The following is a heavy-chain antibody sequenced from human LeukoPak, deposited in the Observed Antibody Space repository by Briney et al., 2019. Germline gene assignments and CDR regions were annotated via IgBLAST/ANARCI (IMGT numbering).Heavy chain of an antibody. J-gene: IGHJ6*03. D-gene: IGHD4-17*01. CDR2: IRYDGSNK. V-gene: IGHV3-30*02. Sequence: GGSLRLSCAASGFTFSSYGMHWVRQAPGKGLEWVAFIRYDGSNKYYADSVKGRFTISRDNSKNTLYLQMNSLRAEDTAVYYCAKGGRMTTVTTYYYYYYMDVWGKGTTVTISS. CDR1: GFTFSSYG. CDR3: AKGGRMTTVTTYYYYYYMDV.